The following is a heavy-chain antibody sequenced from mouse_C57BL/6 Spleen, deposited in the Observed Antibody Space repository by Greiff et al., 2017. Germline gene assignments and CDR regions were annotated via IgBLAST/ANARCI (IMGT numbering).Heavy chain of an antibody. J-gene: IGHJ2*01. D-gene: IGHD1-1*01. CDR3: ARNYGSPYYFGD. CDR1: GYAFTNYL. CDR2: INPGTGGT. V-gene: IGHV1-54*01. Sequence: QVQLKQSGAELVRPGTSVKVSCKASGYAFTNYLIEWVKQRPGQGLEWIGVINPGTGGTNYNQKFQGKATLTADKSSSTAYMQLSSLTSEDSAVYFCARNYGSPYYFGDWGQGTTLTVSS.